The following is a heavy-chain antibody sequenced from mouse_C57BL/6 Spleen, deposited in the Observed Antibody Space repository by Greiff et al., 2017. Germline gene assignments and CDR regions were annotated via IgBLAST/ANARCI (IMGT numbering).Heavy chain of an antibody. D-gene: IGHD2-1*01. J-gene: IGHJ4*01. CDR2: IYPGSGST. CDR3: ARWGYYGNPYYAMDY. Sequence: QVQLQQPGAELVKPGASVKMSCKASGYTFTSYWITWVKQRPGQGLEWIGDIYPGSGSTNYNEKFKSKATLTVDTSSSTAYMQLSSLTSEDSAVYYCARWGYYGNPYYAMDYWGQGTSVTVSS. CDR1: GYTFTSYW. V-gene: IGHV1-55*01.